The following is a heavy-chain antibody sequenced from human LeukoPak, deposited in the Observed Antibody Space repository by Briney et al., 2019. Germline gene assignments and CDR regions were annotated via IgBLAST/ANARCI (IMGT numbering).Heavy chain of an antibody. CDR3: ARAHYDGDYQYYFDY. D-gene: IGHD4-17*01. CDR2: IYYSGDT. J-gene: IGHJ4*02. Sequence: SETLSLTCDVSRYSISINCYWAWIRQPPGKGLEWLGSIYYSGDTYYNPSLKSRVTCSVDTSKNQFSLKLNSVTAADTAVYYCARAHYDGDYQYYFDYWGQGIPVTVSS. CDR1: RYSISINCY. V-gene: IGHV4-38-2*01.